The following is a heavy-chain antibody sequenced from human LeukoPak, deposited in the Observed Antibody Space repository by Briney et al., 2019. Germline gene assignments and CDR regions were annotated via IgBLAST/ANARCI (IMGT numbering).Heavy chain of an antibody. D-gene: IGHD5-12*01. J-gene: IGHJ4*02. Sequence: GGSLRLSCAASGFTFSNYGMHWVRQAPGQGLEWVAVIPYDGSNKYYTDSVKGRFTISRDNSKNTLYLQMNSLRAEDTAVYYCAKDRTAGYDGLVDYWGQGTLVTVSS. V-gene: IGHV3-30*18. CDR2: IPYDGSNK. CDR1: GFTFSNYG. CDR3: AKDRTAGYDGLVDY.